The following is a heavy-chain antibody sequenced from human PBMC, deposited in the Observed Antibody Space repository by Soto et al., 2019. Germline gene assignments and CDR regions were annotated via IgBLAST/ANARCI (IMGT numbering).Heavy chain of an antibody. CDR1: GFTFSSYA. Sequence: EVQLLESGGGLVQPGGSLRLSCAASGFTFSSYAMSWVRQAPGKGLEWVSAISGSGGSTYYADSVKGRFTISRDNSKNTLYLQMNSLRAEDTAVYYCAKDFSCSSTSCYPYYYYYGMDVWGQGTTVTVSS. D-gene: IGHD2-2*01. V-gene: IGHV3-23*01. CDR2: ISGSGGST. CDR3: AKDFSCSSTSCYPYYYYYGMDV. J-gene: IGHJ6*02.